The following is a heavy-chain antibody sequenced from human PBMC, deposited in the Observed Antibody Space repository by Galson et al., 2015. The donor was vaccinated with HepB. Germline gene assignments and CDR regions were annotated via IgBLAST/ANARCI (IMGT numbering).Heavy chain of an antibody. CDR2: ISPYNGNT. CDR1: GYSFMRYG. V-gene: IGHV1-18*01. D-gene: IGHD3-22*01. J-gene: IGHJ3*02. Sequence: SVKVSCKASGYSFMRYGVSWVRQAPGQGPEWLGWISPYNGNTNYAQQVKGRVTLTTDTSTSTAYMELRSLRSDDAAVYYCARVRDYHDTRGDAFDIWGQGTMVIVSS. CDR3: ARVRDYHDTRGDAFDI.